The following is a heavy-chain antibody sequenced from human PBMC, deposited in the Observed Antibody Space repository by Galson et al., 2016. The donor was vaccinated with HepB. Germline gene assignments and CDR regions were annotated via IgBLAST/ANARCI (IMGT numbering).Heavy chain of an antibody. CDR2: IDYSGTT. D-gene: IGHD1-26*01. V-gene: IGHV4-31*03. CDR3: ARGPWGLYGMDV. Sequence: TLSLTCTVSGDSISSGGYFWSWIRQHPGKGLEWIGYIDYSGTTYYNPSLKSRVTISVDTSKNQFSLELHSVTAADTAVYYCARGPWGLYGMDVWGHGTTVTVSS. J-gene: IGHJ6*02. CDR1: GDSISSGGYF.